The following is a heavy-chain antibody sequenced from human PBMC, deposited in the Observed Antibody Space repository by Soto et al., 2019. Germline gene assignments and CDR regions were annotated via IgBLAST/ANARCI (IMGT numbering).Heavy chain of an antibody. CDR1: GFTVSSNY. Sequence: ESGGGLVQSGGSLRLSCAASGFTVSSNYMSWVRQAPGKGLEWVSVIYSGGSTYYADSVKGRFTISRDNSKNTLFLQMNSLRAEDTAVYYCARVPPGYSSSPPYYYYYMDVWGKGTTVTVSS. CDR2: IYSGGST. D-gene: IGHD6-6*01. CDR3: ARVPPGYSSSPPYYYYYMDV. V-gene: IGHV3-66*01. J-gene: IGHJ6*03.